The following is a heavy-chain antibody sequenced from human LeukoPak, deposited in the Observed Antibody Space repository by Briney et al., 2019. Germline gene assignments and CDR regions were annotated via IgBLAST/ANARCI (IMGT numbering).Heavy chain of an antibody. Sequence: KPGGSLRLSCAASGFTFSSYSMNWVRQAPGKGLEWVSSISSSSTYIYYAESVKGRFTISRDNGENALYLQMNSLRAEDTAVYYCARDVFMAVAGSDAFHIWGQGTMVTVSS. V-gene: IGHV3-21*01. CDR3: ARDVFMAVAGSDAFHI. CDR2: ISSSSTYI. CDR1: GFTFSSYS. J-gene: IGHJ3*02. D-gene: IGHD6-19*01.